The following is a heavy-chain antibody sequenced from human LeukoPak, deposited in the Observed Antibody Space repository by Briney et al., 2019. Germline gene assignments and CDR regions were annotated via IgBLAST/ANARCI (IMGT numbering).Heavy chain of an antibody. CDR2: MSRSGATT. V-gene: IGHV3-23*01. CDR1: GFTFSSSA. Sequence: GGSLRLSCAASGFTFSSSAMSWVRQAPGKGLEWVSAMSRSGATTYYADSVKGRFTISRDNSKNTLYLQMNSLRAEDTAVYYCAKHDARQPIYGMDVWGQGTTVTVSS. D-gene: IGHD1-1*01. J-gene: IGHJ6*02. CDR3: AKHDARQPIYGMDV.